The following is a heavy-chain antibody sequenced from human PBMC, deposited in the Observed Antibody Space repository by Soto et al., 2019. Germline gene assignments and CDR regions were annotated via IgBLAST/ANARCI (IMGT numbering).Heavy chain of an antibody. V-gene: IGHV2-5*02. J-gene: IGHJ3*02. CDR1: GFSLSTSGVG. D-gene: IGHD2-15*01. CDR2: IYWDDDK. CDR3: AHLLGYCSGGSCYSIPDAFDI. Sequence: QITLKESGPTLVKPTQTLTLTCTFSGFSLSTSGVGVGWIRQPPGKALEWLALIYWDDDKRYSPSLKSRLTITKDTSKNQVFLTMTNMDPVDTATYYCAHLLGYCSGGSCYSIPDAFDIWGQGTMVTVSS.